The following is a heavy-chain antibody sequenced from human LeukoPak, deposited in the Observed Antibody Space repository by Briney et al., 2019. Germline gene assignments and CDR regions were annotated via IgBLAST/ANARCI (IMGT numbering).Heavy chain of an antibody. J-gene: IGHJ4*02. CDR3: AKGAREYSGYDDYFDY. Sequence: GGSLRLSCAASGFTFSSYAMSWVRQAPGKGLEWVSAISGSGGSTYYADSVKGRFTISRDNPKNTLYLQTNSLRAEDTAVYYCAKGAREYSGYDDYFDYWGQGTLVTVSS. CDR1: GFTFSSYA. V-gene: IGHV3-23*01. D-gene: IGHD5-12*01. CDR2: ISGSGGST.